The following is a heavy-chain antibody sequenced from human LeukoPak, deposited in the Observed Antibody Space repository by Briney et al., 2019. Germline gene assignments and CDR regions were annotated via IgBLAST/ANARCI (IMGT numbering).Heavy chain of an antibody. D-gene: IGHD6-13*01. CDR1: GFTFSDYY. CDR3: AKGYSSSWIPTGYFDY. Sequence: GGSLRLSCAASGFTFSDYYMSWIRQAPGKGLEWVSYISSSGSTIYYADSVKGRFTISRDNAKNSLYLQMNSLRAEDTAVYYCAKGYSSSWIPTGYFDYWGQGTLVTVSS. V-gene: IGHV3-11*01. J-gene: IGHJ4*02. CDR2: ISSSGSTI.